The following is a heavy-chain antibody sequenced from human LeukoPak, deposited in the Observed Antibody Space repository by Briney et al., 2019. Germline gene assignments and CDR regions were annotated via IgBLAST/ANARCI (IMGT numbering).Heavy chain of an antibody. D-gene: IGHD2-21*02. V-gene: IGHV3-74*01. J-gene: IGHJ3*02. CDR1: GFTFSSYW. CDR3: AKYRGVTEAFDI. Sequence: GGSLRLSCAASGFTFSSYWMHWVRQAPGKGLVWVSRINSDGSSTSYADSVKGRFTISRDNAKNTLYLQMNSLRAEDTAVYYCAKYRGVTEAFDIWGQGTMVTVSS. CDR2: INSDGSST.